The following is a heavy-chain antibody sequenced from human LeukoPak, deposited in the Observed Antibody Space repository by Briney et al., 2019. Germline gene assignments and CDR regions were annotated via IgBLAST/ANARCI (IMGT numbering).Heavy chain of an antibody. Sequence: SETLSLTCAVYGGSFSGYYWSWIRQPPGKGLEWIGYVYHSGSTNYNPSLESRLTMSVDTSKNQFSLKLSSVTAADTAIYYCAGGGSYGPFDPWGQGTLVTVSS. CDR3: AGGGSYGPFDP. D-gene: IGHD5-18*01. CDR2: VYHSGST. CDR1: GGSFSGYY. V-gene: IGHV4-34*01. J-gene: IGHJ5*02.